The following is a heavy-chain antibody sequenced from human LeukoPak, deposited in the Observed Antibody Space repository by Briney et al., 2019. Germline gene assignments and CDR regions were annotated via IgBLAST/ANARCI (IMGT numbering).Heavy chain of an antibody. Sequence: GGSLRLSCADSGFAFSTYWMDWVRQAPGKGLEWVANINQDGSEKNYVDSVKGLFSISRDNTKSSLYLQMDSLRAEDTAVYYCARNFGWQQFDYWGQGTLVTVSS. CDR3: ARNFGWQQFDY. CDR1: GFAFSTYW. J-gene: IGHJ4*02. CDR2: INQDGSEK. D-gene: IGHD5-24*01. V-gene: IGHV3-7*01.